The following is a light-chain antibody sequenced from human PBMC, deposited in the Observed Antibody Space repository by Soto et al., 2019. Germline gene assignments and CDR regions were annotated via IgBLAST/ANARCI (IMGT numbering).Light chain of an antibody. J-gene: IGKJ5*01. CDR3: QQYGSSSIT. V-gene: IGKV3-20*01. CDR2: GTS. Sequence: EIVLTQSPGTLSLSPGERATLSCRASQSVSSSYLAWYQQKLGQAPRLLIYGTSSRATGIPDRFSGSGSGTDFTLTISRLEPEDFAVYYCQQYGSSSITFGQGTRLEI. CDR1: QSVSSSY.